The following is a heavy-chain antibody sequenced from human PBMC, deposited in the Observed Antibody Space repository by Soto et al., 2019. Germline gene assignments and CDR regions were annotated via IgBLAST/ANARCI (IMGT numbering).Heavy chain of an antibody. CDR2: IYLSERT. V-gene: IGHV4-59*01. J-gene: IGHJ4*02. Sequence: QVQLQESGPGLVKPSETLSVTCAVSGGSITSYYWSWIRQAPGKGLAWIGYIYLSERTDYNPSLKSRFTMSLDTSKNHVSLRLSSVTAADSTVDYCAAAPRYWGQGTLVSVSS. CDR3: AAAPRY. CDR1: GGSITSYY. D-gene: IGHD6-13*01.